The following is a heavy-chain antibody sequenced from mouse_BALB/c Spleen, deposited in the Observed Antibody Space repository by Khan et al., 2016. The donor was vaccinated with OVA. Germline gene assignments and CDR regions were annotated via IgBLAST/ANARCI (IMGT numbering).Heavy chain of an antibody. CDR3: ARWFLRCDFDY. CDR1: GYNFNNYW. J-gene: IGHJ2*01. V-gene: IGHV1-7*01. D-gene: IGHD2-3*01. Sequence: VQLQQSGAELAKPGASVKMSCKASGYNFNNYWILWVKQRPGQGLEWIGYINPSTGYTEYNQNFKEKATLNADKSSSTAYMQLSSLNSEDSAGYSCARWFLRCDFDYWGQGPTLTVSS. CDR2: INPSTGYT.